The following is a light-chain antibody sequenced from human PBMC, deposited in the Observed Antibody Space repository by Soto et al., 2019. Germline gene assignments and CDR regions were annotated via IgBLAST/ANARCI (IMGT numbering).Light chain of an antibody. V-gene: IGKV1-27*01. CDR1: QDIGNF. J-gene: IGKJ1*01. CDR2: GAS. Sequence: DTPMTQSPSSLSASVGDRVTITCRASQDIGNFLAWYQQKPGKVPKLLIYGASTLQLGVPSRFSGSRSGTDFTLTISSLQPEDFGSYYCQKYNSAPWTFGQGTKVEIK. CDR3: QKYNSAPWT.